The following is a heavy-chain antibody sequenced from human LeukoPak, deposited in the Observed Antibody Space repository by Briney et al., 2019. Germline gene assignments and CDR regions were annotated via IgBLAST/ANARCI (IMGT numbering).Heavy chain of an antibody. Sequence: PSETLSLTCTVSGGSVSSGSYYWSWIRQPPGKGLEWIGNIYYSGSTYYNPSLKSRVTISVDTSKNQFSLKLSSVPAADTAVDYCARGDGNYVWGSYRYYYYFDCWGQGTLVTVSS. CDR3: ARGDGNYVWGSYRYYYYFDC. D-gene: IGHD3-16*02. V-gene: IGHV4-61*01. CDR1: GGSVSSGSYY. CDR2: IYYSGST. J-gene: IGHJ4*02.